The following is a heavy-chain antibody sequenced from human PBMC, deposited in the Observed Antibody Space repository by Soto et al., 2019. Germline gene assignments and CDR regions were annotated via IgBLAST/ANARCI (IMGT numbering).Heavy chain of an antibody. CDR3: ARWDDNVWGSSAGGMDV. CDR1: GGSLSSGGYS. Sequence: QLQLQESGSGLVKPSQTLSLTCAVSGGSLSSGGYSWSWIRQPPGKGLEWIGYIYNSGSNYYNPSLKSRVTISVDRSKNQFSLKLSSVPAADTAVDYCARWDDNVWGSSAGGMDVWGQGTTVTVSS. D-gene: IGHD3-16*01. J-gene: IGHJ6*02. CDR2: IYNSGSN. V-gene: IGHV4-30-2*01.